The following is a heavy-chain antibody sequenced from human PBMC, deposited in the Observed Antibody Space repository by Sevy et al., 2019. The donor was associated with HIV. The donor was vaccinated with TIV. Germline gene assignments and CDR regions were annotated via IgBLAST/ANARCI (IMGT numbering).Heavy chain of an antibody. J-gene: IGHJ4*02. V-gene: IGHV3-23*01. Sequence: GGSLRLSCAASGFIFSSYVMTWVRQAPGKGLEWVSTISGSGGSTYYADSVKGRFTISRDNSKKMLDLQMNSLRAEDTAAYYCEAIATAGRDNWGQGTLVTVSS. CDR3: EAIATAGRDN. CDR2: ISGSGGST. CDR1: GFIFSSYV. D-gene: IGHD6-13*01.